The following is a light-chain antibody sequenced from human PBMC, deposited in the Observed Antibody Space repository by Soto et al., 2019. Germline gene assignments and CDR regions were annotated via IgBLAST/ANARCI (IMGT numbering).Light chain of an antibody. CDR1: SSDVGGYKY. CDR2: DVS. Sequence: QSVLTQPASVSGSPGQSIAISCTGTSSDVGGYKYVSWYQQYPGKAPKLMIYDVSNRPSGVPDRFSGSKSGNTASLTISGLQSEDEAVYYCSSYTSSTSYVFGTGTKLTVL. J-gene: IGLJ1*01. CDR3: SSYTSSTSYV. V-gene: IGLV2-14*01.